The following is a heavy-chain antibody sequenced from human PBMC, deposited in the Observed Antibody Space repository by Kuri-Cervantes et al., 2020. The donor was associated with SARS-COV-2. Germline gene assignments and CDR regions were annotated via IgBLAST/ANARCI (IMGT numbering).Heavy chain of an antibody. V-gene: IGHV3-30*02. CDR3: ATTSGSYYNGAFDY. J-gene: IGHJ4*02. D-gene: IGHD1-26*01. Sequence: GESLKISCVASPFILSDSGLHWARQAPGKGLDWVAFMRSDGSEKSYPESVRGRFTISRDNSENTLYLQMNSLRAEDTAVYYCATTSGSYYNGAFDYWGQGTLVTVSS. CDR1: PFILSDSG. CDR2: MRSDGSEK.